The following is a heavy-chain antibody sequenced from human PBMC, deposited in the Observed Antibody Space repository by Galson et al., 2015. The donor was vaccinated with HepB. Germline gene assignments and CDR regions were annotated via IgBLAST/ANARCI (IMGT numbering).Heavy chain of an antibody. V-gene: IGHV3-73*01. J-gene: IGHJ4*02. D-gene: IGHD5-12*01. CDR3: TRMGDFSGYSSK. CDR1: GFTFSGSA. CDR2: IRSKGNDYAT. Sequence: SLRLSCAASGFTFSGSAIHWVRQASGKGPEWVGRIRSKGNDYATSYVESLKGRFNISRDDSRNMAYLHMKSLKTEDTAVYYFTRMGDFSGYSSKWGQGTLVTVSS.